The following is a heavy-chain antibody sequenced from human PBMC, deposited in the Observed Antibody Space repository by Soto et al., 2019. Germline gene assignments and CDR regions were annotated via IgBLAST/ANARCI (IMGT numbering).Heavy chain of an antibody. Sequence: ASVKVSCKASGYTFTSYAMHWVRQAPGQRLEWMGIINPSGGSTSYAQKFQERVTITRDMSTSTAYMELSSLRSEDTAVYYCAADSCSGGSCYHHYYYYGMDVWGQGTTVTVSS. D-gene: IGHD2-15*01. CDR2: INPSGGST. V-gene: IGHV1-46*01. J-gene: IGHJ6*02. CDR1: GYTFTSYA. CDR3: AADSCSGGSCYHHYYYYGMDV.